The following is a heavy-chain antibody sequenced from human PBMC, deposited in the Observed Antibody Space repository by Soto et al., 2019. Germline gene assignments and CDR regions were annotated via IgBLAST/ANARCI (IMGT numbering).Heavy chain of an antibody. J-gene: IGHJ4*02. CDR2: ISSSSSYI. Sequence: GGSLRLSCAASGSTFSSYSMNWVRQAPGKGLEWVSSISSSSSYIYYADSVKGRFTISRDNAKNSLYLQMNSLRAEDTAVYYCARDYYDSSGAFDYWGQGTLVTVSS. CDR3: ARDYYDSSGAFDY. CDR1: GSTFSSYS. D-gene: IGHD3-22*01. V-gene: IGHV3-21*01.